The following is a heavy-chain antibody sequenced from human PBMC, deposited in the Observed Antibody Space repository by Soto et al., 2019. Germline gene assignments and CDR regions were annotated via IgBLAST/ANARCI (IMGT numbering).Heavy chain of an antibody. J-gene: IGHJ1*01. Sequence: PGGSLRLSCAASEFSFISYAMSWVRQTPGKGLEWVSTISGDGGRIYYADSVKGRFTISRDNSKNTLYLQINSLKAEDTAVYYCAKDPYYGVNFPEYFQHWGQGTLVTVSS. CDR1: EFSFISYA. CDR3: AKDPYYGVNFPEYFQH. V-gene: IGHV3-23*01. CDR2: ISGDGGRI. D-gene: IGHD3-10*01.